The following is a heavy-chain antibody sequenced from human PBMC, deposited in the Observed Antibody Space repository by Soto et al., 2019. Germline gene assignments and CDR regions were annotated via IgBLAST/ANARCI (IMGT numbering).Heavy chain of an antibody. J-gene: IGHJ4*02. CDR2: IYYSGST. Sequence: QVQLQESGPGLVKPSETLSLTCTVSGGSISSYYWIWIRQPPWKGLEWIGYIYYSGSTNYNPSIKRRVTISVDTSNNQFSLKLSSVTAADTAVYYCARDGYSYGKDYWGQGTLVTVSS. CDR1: GGSISSYY. D-gene: IGHD5-18*01. CDR3: ARDGYSYGKDY. V-gene: IGHV4-59*01.